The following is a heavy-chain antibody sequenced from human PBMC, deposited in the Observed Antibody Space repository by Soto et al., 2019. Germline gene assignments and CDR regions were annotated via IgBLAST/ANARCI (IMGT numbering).Heavy chain of an antibody. Sequence: QVQVQQWGAGLLKPSETLSLTCAVYGASFSGNYWSWIRQPPGKGLEWIGEIHHSGSTTYNPSLKSRVTMSADTARNQFSLKLTSVTAADTAVYYCARDLGSCSGTSCYGRIFDYWGQGTLVTVST. CDR1: GASFSGNY. J-gene: IGHJ4*02. CDR2: IHHSGST. D-gene: IGHD2-2*01. CDR3: ARDLGSCSGTSCYGRIFDY. V-gene: IGHV4-34*01.